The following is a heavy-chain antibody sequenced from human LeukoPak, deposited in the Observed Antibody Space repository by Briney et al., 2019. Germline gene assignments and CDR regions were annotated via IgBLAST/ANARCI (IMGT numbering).Heavy chain of an antibody. CDR3: ARGRRISDDGPFDY. J-gene: IGHJ4*02. V-gene: IGHV4-34*01. Sequence: SETLSLTCAVYGGSFSGYYWSWIRQPPGKGLEWIGEINHSGSTNYNSSLKSRVTISVDTSKNQFSLKLSSVTAADTAVYYCARGRRISDDGPFDYWGQGTLVTVSS. CDR1: GGSFSGYY. D-gene: IGHD4-17*01. CDR2: INHSGST.